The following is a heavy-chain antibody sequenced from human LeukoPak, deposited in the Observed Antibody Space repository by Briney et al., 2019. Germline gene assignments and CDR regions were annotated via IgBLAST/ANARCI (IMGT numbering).Heavy chain of an antibody. J-gene: IGHJ4*02. V-gene: IGHV4-39*07. CDR1: GGSISSDNYY. Sequence: NASETLSLTCTVSGGSISSDNYYWGWIRQPPGKGLEWIGSIYHSGSTYYNPSLKSRVTISVDTSKNQFSVKLSSVTAADTAVYYCARMVAARFGYFDYWGQGTLVTVSS. CDR2: IYHSGST. D-gene: IGHD2-15*01. CDR3: ARMVAARFGYFDY.